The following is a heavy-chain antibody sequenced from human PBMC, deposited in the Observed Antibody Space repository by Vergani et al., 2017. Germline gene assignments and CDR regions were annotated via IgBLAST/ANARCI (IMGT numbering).Heavy chain of an antibody. CDR2: ISYDGSNK. J-gene: IGHJ3*02. V-gene: IGHV3-30*14. Sequence: QVQLVESGGGVVQPGRSLRLSCAASGFTFSSYAMHWVRQAPGKGLEWVAVISYDGSNKYYADSVKGRFTISRDNSKNTLYLQMNSLRAEDTAVYYCARDGPHTDAFDIWGQGTMVTVSS. CDR1: GFTFSSYA. CDR3: ARDGPHTDAFDI.